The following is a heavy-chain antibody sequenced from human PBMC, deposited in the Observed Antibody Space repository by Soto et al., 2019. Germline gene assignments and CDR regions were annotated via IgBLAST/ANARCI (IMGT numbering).Heavy chain of an antibody. J-gene: IGHJ6*03. CDR2: ISPYNGDT. V-gene: IGHV1-18*01. CDR1: GYTFTTYG. Sequence: QVQLVQSGPEVKKPGASVKVSCKASGYTFTTYGISWVRQAPGQGLEWMGWISPYNGDTHYAERFQGRLTMTSDTSATSAYMELRPLSSDDRAVYFCARALSMAQYYYYMDVWGKGTTVTVSS. CDR3: ARALSMAQYYYYMDV.